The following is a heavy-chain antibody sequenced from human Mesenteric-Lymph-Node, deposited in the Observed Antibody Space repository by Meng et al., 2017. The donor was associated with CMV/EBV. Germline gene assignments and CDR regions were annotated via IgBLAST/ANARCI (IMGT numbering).Heavy chain of an antibody. D-gene: IGHD3-22*01. CDR2: ISSSSSYI. Sequence: GESLKISCAASGFTFNTYSMNWARQAPGKGLEWVSSISSSSSYIYYADLVKGRFTISRDNAKNSLYLQMNSLRAEDTAVYYCARDSGAWDYDSSGYRSAGMDVWGQGTTVTVSS. V-gene: IGHV3-21*01. J-gene: IGHJ6*02. CDR3: ARDSGAWDYDSSGYRSAGMDV. CDR1: GFTFNTYS.